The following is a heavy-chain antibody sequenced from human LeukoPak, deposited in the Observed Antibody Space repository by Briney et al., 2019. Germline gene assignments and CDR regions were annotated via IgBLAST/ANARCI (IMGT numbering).Heavy chain of an antibody. Sequence: GGSLRLSCAASGVTFNTYTMNWVRQAPGRGLEWVSFTSSSGSYIYYADSVQGRCTIFRDNAKNLLSLQMNSLRAEDTAVYYCARDPGYTYGYGPHDSFDIWGQGTMVTVSS. CDR1: GVTFNTYT. CDR3: ARDPGYTYGYGPHDSFDI. D-gene: IGHD5-18*01. CDR2: TSSSGSYI. V-gene: IGHV3-21*01. J-gene: IGHJ3*02.